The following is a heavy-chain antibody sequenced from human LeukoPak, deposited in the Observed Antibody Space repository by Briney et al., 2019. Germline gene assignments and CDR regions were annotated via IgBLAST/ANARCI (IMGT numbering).Heavy chain of an antibody. D-gene: IGHD2-15*01. Sequence: PGGSLRLSCAASGFTFSDYYMSWIRQAPGKGLEWLAFISPIGGAIYYADSVKGRFTISRDNVKNSLYLQMNSLKAEDTAVYYCARGLFVAGSFFDSWGQGTLVTVSS. J-gene: IGHJ4*03. CDR2: ISPIGGAI. CDR1: GFTFSDYY. CDR3: ARGLFVAGSFFDS. V-gene: IGHV3-11*04.